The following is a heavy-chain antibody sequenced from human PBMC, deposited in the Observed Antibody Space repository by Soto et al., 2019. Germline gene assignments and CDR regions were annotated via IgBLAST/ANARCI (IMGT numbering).Heavy chain of an antibody. Sequence: SETLSLTCTVSGGSISSSSYYWGWVRQPPGKGLEWIGSIYYSGSTYYNPSLKSRVTISVDTSKNQFSLKLSSVTAADTPVYYCARQGGGSMFYYYYGMDVWGQGTTVT. CDR1: GGSISSSSYY. CDR2: IYYSGST. CDR3: ARQGGGSMFYYYYGMDV. V-gene: IGHV4-39*01. D-gene: IGHD3-10*02. J-gene: IGHJ6*02.